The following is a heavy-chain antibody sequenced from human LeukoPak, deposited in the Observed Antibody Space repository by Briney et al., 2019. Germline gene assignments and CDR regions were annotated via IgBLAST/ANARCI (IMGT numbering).Heavy chain of an antibody. J-gene: IGHJ5*02. CDR2: IYYSGST. V-gene: IGHV4-31*03. Sequence: SETLSLTCTVSGGSISSGGYYWSWIRQHTGKGLEWIGYIYYSGSTYYNPSLKSRVTISVDTSKNQFSLKLSSVTAADTAVYYCARDLRVALPSNWFDPWGQGTLVTVSS. CDR1: GGSISSGGYY. CDR3: ARDLRVALPSNWFDP. D-gene: IGHD5-12*01.